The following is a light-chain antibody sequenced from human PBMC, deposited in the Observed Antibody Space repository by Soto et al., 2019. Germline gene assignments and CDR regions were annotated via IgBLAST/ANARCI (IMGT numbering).Light chain of an antibody. J-gene: IGLJ1*01. V-gene: IGLV1-51*02. Sequence: QSVLTQPPSVSAAPGQKVTISCSGSSSNIGNNYVSWYQQLPGTAPKLLIYENNKRPSGIPDRFSGPKSGTSATLCITGLQTGDEADYYCGTWDSSLSAGYVFGTWTKVTVL. CDR1: SSNIGNNY. CDR3: GTWDSSLSAGYV. CDR2: ENN.